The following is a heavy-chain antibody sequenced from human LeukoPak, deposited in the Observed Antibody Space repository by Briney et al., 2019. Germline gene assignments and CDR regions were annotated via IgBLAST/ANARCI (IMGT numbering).Heavy chain of an antibody. Sequence: ASVKVSCKASGYTFTSYYMHWVRQAPGQGLKWMGIINPSGGSTSYAQKFQGRVTMTRDMSTSTVYMELSSLRSEDTAVYYCARDAPDGACDYWGQGTLVTVSS. CDR3: ARDAPDGACDY. CDR1: GYTFTSYY. V-gene: IGHV1-46*01. D-gene: IGHD4-17*01. CDR2: INPSGGST. J-gene: IGHJ4*02.